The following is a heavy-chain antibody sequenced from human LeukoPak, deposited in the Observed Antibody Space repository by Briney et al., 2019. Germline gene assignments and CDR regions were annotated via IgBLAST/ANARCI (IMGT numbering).Heavy chain of an antibody. J-gene: IGHJ5*02. CDR1: GGTFSSYA. CDR2: IIPIFGTA. V-gene: IGHV1-69*06. D-gene: IGHD2-2*02. CDR3: ARGEFAYPIVVVPAAIGGDWFDP. Sequence: SVKVSCKASGGTFSSYAISWVRQAPGQGLEWMGGIIPIFGTANYAQKFQGRVTITADKSTSTAYMELSSLRSEGTAVYYCARGEFAYPIVVVPAAIGGDWFDPWGQGTLVTVPS.